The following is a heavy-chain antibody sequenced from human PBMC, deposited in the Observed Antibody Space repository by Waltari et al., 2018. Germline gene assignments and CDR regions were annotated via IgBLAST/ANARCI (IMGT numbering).Heavy chain of an antibody. CDR3: ARTQTGGYWYFDL. CDR1: GGSISSRSSH. V-gene: IGHV4-39*01. Sequence: QPQLQESGPGLLKPSETLSLTRTVSGGSISSRSSHWGWIRQPPGKGLEYLGSIHYSGSTYYNPSLKSRVTISVDTSKNQFSLKLSSVTAADTAVYYCARTQTGGYWYFDLWGRGTLVTVSS. J-gene: IGHJ2*01. CDR2: IHYSGST. D-gene: IGHD7-27*01.